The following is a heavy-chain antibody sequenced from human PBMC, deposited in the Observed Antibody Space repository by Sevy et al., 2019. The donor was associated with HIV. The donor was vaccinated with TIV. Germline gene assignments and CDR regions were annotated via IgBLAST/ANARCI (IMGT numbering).Heavy chain of an antibody. CDR2: VNH. CDR1: GGSFSGFS. J-gene: IGHJ2*01. D-gene: IGHD2-2*02. V-gene: IGHV4-34*01. CDR3: ARGVEGVVPSPILGLGPWSKYWSFDL. Sequence: SETLSLTCAVSGGSFSGFSWNWIRQPPGKGLEWIGEVNHYSPSLKSRATISLDTSKNQFSLKLHSLTAADTAFYFCARGVEGVVPSPILGLGPWSKYWSFDLWGRGTLVTVSS.